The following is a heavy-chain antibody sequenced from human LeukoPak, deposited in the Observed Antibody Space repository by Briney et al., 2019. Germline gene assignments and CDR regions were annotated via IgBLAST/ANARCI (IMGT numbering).Heavy chain of an antibody. J-gene: IGHJ5*02. CDR1: GYSFTSYW. V-gene: IGHV5-51*01. CDR3: ARHESGTTSVFPVDP. CDR2: IYPGDSDT. D-gene: IGHD1-7*01. Sequence: GESLKISCKGSGYSFTSYWIGWVRQMPGKGLEWMGIIYPGDSDTRYSPSFQGQVTISADKSISTAYLQWSSLKASDTAMYYCARHESGTTSVFPVDPWGQGTLVTVSS.